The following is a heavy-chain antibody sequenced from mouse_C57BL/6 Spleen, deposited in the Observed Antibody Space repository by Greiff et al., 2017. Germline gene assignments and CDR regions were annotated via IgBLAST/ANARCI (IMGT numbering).Heavy chain of an antibody. V-gene: IGHV1-62-2*01. D-gene: IGHD2-5*01. CDR1: GYTFTEYT. J-gene: IGHJ2*01. Sequence: QVQLKQSGAELVKPGASVKVSCKASGYTFTEYTIHWVKQRSGQGLEWIGWFYPGSGSITYNEKFKDKATLTADKSSSTVYMELSRLTSEDSAVYFCARHEGKDYYSNYLDYWGQGTTLTVSS. CDR3: ARHEGKDYYSNYLDY. CDR2: FYPGSGSI.